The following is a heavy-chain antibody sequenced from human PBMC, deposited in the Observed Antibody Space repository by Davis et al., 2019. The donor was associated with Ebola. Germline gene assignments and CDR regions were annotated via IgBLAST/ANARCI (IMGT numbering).Heavy chain of an antibody. CDR2: ISSSSNYI. CDR3: AKEASYFEWLWGS. Sequence: GESLKISCAASGFTFSSNSMNWVRQAPGKGLEWVSFISSSSNYIYYADSVKGRLTVSRDNAKNSLYLQMNSLRAEDTAVYFCAKEASYFEWLWGSWGQGTLVTVST. D-gene: IGHD3-9*01. V-gene: IGHV3-21*04. J-gene: IGHJ5*02. CDR1: GFTFSSNS.